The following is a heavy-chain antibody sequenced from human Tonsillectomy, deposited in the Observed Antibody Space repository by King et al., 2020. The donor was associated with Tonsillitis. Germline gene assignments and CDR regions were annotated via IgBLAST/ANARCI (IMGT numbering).Heavy chain of an antibody. J-gene: IGHJ6*02. D-gene: IGHD3-3*01. V-gene: IGHV3-43*01. CDR1: GFTFDDYT. CDR3: AKDINSYFDFWSGNVVGMDV. CDR2: ITWDGGST. Sequence: VQLVQSGGDVVQPGGSLRLSCAASGFTFDDYTMHWVRQAPGKGLEWVSLITWDGGSTYYGDSVKGRFTISRDNSKNSLYLQMNSLRTEDTALYYFAKDINSYFDFWSGNVVGMDVWGQGTTVTVSS.